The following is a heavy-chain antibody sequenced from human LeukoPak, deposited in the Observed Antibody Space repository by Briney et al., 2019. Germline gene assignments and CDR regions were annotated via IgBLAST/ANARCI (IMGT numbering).Heavy chain of an antibody. J-gene: IGHJ5*02. CDR2: IKQDGSEK. CDR3: ARSRIAAAGRWFDP. Sequence: GGSLRLSCAASGFTFSSYWMSWVRRAPGKGLEWVANIKQDGSEKYYVDSVKGRFTISRDNAKNSLYLQMNSLRAEDTAVYYCARSRIAAAGRWFDPWGQGTLVTVSS. V-gene: IGHV3-7*01. D-gene: IGHD6-13*01. CDR1: GFTFSSYW.